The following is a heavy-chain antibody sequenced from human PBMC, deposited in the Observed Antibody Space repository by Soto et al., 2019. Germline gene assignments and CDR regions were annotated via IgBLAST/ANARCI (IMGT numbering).Heavy chain of an antibody. Sequence: ASVKVSCKASGYTFTSYDIIWVRQATGQGLEWMGWMNPSTGNTNSAEKFQGRITMTRDTSISTVYMEVRSLRSDDTAVYYCAANYDFWSGYSPTYYYYGMDVWGQGTTVTVSS. D-gene: IGHD3-3*01. CDR2: MNPSTGNT. V-gene: IGHV1-8*01. CDR1: GYTFTSYD. CDR3: AANYDFWSGYSPTYYYYGMDV. J-gene: IGHJ6*02.